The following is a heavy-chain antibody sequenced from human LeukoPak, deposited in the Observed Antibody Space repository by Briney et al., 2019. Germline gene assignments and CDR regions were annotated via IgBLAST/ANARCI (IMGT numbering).Heavy chain of an antibody. D-gene: IGHD5-18*01. CDR2: ISGSGGST. CDR1: GFTFSSYA. J-gene: IGHJ4*02. CDR3: AKDIAQGYTFGSIEQDY. Sequence: GGSLRLSCAASGFTFSSYAMSWVRQAPGKGLEWVLAISGSGGSTYYADSVKGRFTISRDNSKNTLYLQMNSLRAEDTAVYYCAKDIAQGYTFGSIEQDYWGQGTLVTVSS. V-gene: IGHV3-23*01.